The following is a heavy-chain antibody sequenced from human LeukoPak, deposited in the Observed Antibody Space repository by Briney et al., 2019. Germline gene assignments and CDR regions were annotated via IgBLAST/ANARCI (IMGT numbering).Heavy chain of an antibody. CDR3: AKDRTYSGYDALDY. CDR2: ISWNSGSA. D-gene: IGHD5-12*01. V-gene: IGHV3-9*01. J-gene: IGHJ4*02. CDR1: GFNFDDYS. Sequence: GGSLRLSXAASGFNFDDYSMHWIRQAPGKGLEWVSGISWNSGSAGYADSVKGRFTISRDNAKNSLYLQMNSLRTEDTALYYCAKDRTYSGYDALDYWGQETLVTVSS.